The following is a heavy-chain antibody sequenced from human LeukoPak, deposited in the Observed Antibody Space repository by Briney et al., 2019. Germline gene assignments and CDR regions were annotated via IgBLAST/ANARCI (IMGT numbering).Heavy chain of an antibody. J-gene: IGHJ4*02. D-gene: IGHD3-22*01. CDR3: ARVKTMIIVVSLFDY. V-gene: IGHV1-2*02. Sequence: ASVKVPCKASGYTFTGYYMHWVRQAPGQGLEWMGWINPNSGGTNYAQQFQGRLTMTRDTSISTAYMELSRLRSDDTAVYYCARVKTMIIVVSLFDYWGQGTLVIASS. CDR1: GYTFTGYY. CDR2: INPNSGGT.